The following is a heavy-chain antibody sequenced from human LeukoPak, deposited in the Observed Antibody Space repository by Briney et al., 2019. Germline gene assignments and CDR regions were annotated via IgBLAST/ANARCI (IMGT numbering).Heavy chain of an antibody. CDR1: GFTFSSYA. CDR3: AKDRDMITFGGVIAIPSDY. D-gene: IGHD3-16*02. J-gene: IGHJ4*02. CDR2: ISGSGGST. V-gene: IGHV3-23*01. Sequence: GGSLRLSCAASGFTFSSYAMSWVRQAPGKGLEWVSAISGSGGSTYYADSVKGRFTISRDSSKNTLYLQMNSLRAEDTAVYYCAKDRDMITFGGVIAIPSDYWGQGTLVTVSS.